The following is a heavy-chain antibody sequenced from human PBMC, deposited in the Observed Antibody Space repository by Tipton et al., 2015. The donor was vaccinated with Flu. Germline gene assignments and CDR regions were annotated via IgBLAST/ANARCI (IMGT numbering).Heavy chain of an antibody. J-gene: IGHJ4*02. Sequence: LRLSCTVSGYSISSGFYWGWIRQPPGKGLEWIGNIYHSGSTFYNPSLKSRVTISVDTSKNQFSLKPSSVTAADTAVYYCARGDGYNFDYWGQGTLVTVSS. CDR3: ARGDGYNFDY. CDR2: IYHSGST. CDR1: GYSISSGFY. V-gene: IGHV4-38-2*02. D-gene: IGHD5-24*01.